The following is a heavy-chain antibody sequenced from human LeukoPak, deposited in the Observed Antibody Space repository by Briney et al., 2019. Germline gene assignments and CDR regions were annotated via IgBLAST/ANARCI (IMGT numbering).Heavy chain of an antibody. V-gene: IGHV3-11*04. J-gene: IGHJ4*02. D-gene: IGHD6-13*01. CDR2: ISTTGSTI. CDR1: GFTFSYYY. CDR3: ASSPGIAAAGIIY. Sequence: GGSLRLSCAASGFTFSYYYMTWIRQAPGKGLEWTSYISTTGSTIYYADSVKGRFTISRDNSKNTLYLQMNSLRAEDTAVYYCASSPGIAAAGIIYWGQGTLVTVSS.